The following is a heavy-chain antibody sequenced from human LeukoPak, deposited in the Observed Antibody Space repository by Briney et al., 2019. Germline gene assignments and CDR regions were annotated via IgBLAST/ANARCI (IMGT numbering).Heavy chain of an antibody. D-gene: IGHD3-22*01. CDR2: ISGSGGST. CDR3: AKRGVVIRVILVGFHKEAYYFDS. J-gene: IGHJ4*02. V-gene: IGHV3-23*01. CDR1: GITLSNYG. Sequence: GGSLRLSCAASGITLSNYGMSWVRQAPGKGLEWVAGISGSGGSTNYADSVKGRFTISRDNPKNTLYLQMNSLRAEDTAVYFCAKRGVVIRVILVGFHKEAYYFDSWGQGALVTVSS.